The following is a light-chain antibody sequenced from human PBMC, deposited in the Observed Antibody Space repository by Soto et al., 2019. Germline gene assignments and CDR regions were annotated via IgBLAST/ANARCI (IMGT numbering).Light chain of an antibody. CDR1: SSNVGNHY. V-gene: IGLV1-51*02. Sequence: QSVLTQPPSVSAAPGQKVSISCSGSSSNVGNHYVSWYQQFPGTAPKLLIYENNKRPSVVPDRFSGSKSGTSATLGITGLQTGDEAEYYGGAWDRSLSAGVFGGGTKLTVL. CDR3: GAWDRSLSAGV. J-gene: IGLJ3*02. CDR2: ENN.